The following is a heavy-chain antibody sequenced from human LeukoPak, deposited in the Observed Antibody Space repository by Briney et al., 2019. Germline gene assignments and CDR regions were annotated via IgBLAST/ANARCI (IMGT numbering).Heavy chain of an antibody. CDR1: GGSISSDNW. CDR2: IYHSGRA. V-gene: IGHV4-4*02. J-gene: IGHJ4*02. CDR3: ARGLYGSDSY. D-gene: IGHD6-19*01. Sequence: TLSLTCAVSGGSISSDNWWIWVRQPPGKGLEWIGEIYHSGRANYNPSLKSRVNMSVDKSKNQFSLSLSSVTAADTAVYHCARGLYGSDSYWGQGNLVTVSS.